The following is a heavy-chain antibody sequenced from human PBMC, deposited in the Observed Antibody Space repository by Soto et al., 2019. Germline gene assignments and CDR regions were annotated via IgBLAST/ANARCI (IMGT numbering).Heavy chain of an antibody. CDR1: GYSFIDYY. V-gene: IGHV1-2*02. D-gene: IGHD3-9*01. Sequence: QVQLLQSGAEVKKPGASVKVSCEASGYSFIDYYIHWVRQAPGQGFEWMGRISPKSGGTNYAQKFESRVTMTWDTSLNTAYMELSSLKSDDTAVYYCARPPGYISDWYYFDLWGQGTRVTVSS. CDR3: ARPPGYISDWYYFDL. J-gene: IGHJ4*02. CDR2: ISPKSGGT.